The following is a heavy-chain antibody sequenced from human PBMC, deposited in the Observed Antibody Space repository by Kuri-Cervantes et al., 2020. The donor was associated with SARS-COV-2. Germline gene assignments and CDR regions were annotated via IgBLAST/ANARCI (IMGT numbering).Heavy chain of an antibody. V-gene: IGHV4-39*01. J-gene: IGHJ3*02. Sequence: GSLRLSCTVSGGSISSSSYYWGWIRQPPGKGLEWIGSIYYSGSTYYNPSLKSRVTISVDTSENQFSLKLSSVTAADTAVYYCARIPGYSSGWFPDAFDIWGQGTRVTVSS. CDR3: ARIPGYSSGWFPDAFDI. D-gene: IGHD6-19*01. CDR2: IYYSGST. CDR1: GGSISSSSYY.